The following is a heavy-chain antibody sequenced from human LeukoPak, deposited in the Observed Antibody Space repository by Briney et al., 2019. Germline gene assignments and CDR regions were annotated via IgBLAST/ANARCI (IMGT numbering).Heavy chain of an antibody. Sequence: SETLSLTCAVYGGSFSGYYWSWIRQPPGKGLEWIGEINHSGSTNYNPSLKSRATISVDTSKNQFSLKLSSVTAADTAVYYCARGRSSGWYGVDYYFDYWGQGTLVTVSS. V-gene: IGHV4-34*01. CDR3: ARGRSSGWYGVDYYFDY. CDR1: GGSFSGYY. D-gene: IGHD6-19*01. CDR2: INHSGST. J-gene: IGHJ4*02.